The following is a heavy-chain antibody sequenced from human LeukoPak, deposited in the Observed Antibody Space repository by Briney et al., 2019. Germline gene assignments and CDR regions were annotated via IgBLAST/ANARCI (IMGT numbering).Heavy chain of an antibody. CDR3: AKDRSSWYYPFDS. V-gene: IGHV3-23*01. J-gene: IGHJ4*02. Sequence: GGSLRLSCAASGFTFSSYSMNWVRQAPGKGLEWVSVVSGGGHNTYYADSVKGRFTMSRDNSKRTVYLQMNSLRAEDTAVYYCAKDRSSWYYPFDSWGQGTLVTVSS. CDR1: GFTFSSYS. CDR2: VSGGGHNT. D-gene: IGHD3-3*01.